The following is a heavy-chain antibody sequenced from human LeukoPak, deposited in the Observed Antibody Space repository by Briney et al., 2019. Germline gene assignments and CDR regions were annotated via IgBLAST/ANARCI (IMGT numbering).Heavy chain of an antibody. CDR3: ARDGKGRYDFRENDY. D-gene: IGHD3-3*01. V-gene: IGHV1-18*01. CDR2: ISAHTGNS. CDR1: GYTFTSYG. J-gene: IGHJ4*02. Sequence: RASVKVSCKASGYTFTSYGISWVRQAPGQGLEWMGWISAHTGNSDYAQKFQDRVTMTTDTSTSTAYMELRSLRSDDTAVYYCARDGKGRYDFRENDYWGQGTLVTVSS.